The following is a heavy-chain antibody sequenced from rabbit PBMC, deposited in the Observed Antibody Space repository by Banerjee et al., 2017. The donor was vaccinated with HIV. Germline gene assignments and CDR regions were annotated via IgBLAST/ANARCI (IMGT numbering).Heavy chain of an antibody. CDR3: ARYDGVDYANL. D-gene: IGHD6-1*01. CDR1: GFSFDSYY. Sequence: QSLEESGGDLVKPGASLTLTCTASGFSFDSYYMCWVRQAPGKGPEWIGCIYNGDGSTYYASWAKGRFTISKPSSTTVTLQMTSLTAADTATYFCARYDGVDYANLWGPGTLVTVS. V-gene: IGHV1S40*01. CDR2: IYNGDGST. J-gene: IGHJ6*01.